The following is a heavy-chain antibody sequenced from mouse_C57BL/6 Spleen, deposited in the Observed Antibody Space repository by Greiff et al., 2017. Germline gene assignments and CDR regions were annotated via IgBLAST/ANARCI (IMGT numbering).Heavy chain of an antibody. CDR3: ARRGSSRLFAY. D-gene: IGHD1-1*01. CDR1: GYTFTSYW. V-gene: IGHV1-55*01. J-gene: IGHJ3*01. CDR2: SYPGSGST. Sequence: QVQLQQPGAELVKPGASVKMSCKASGYTFTSYWITWVKQRPGQGLEWIGDSYPGSGSTNYNEKFKSKATLTVDTSSRTAYMQLSSLTSEDSAVYYCARRGSSRLFAYWGQGTLVTVSA.